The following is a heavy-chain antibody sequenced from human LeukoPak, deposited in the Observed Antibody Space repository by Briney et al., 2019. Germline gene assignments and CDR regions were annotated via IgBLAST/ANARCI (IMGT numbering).Heavy chain of an antibody. CDR3: AREEWYYFDY. CDR1: GFPFSSYW. V-gene: IGHV3-74*01. J-gene: IGHJ4*02. Sequence: GGSLRLSCAASGFPFSSYWMHWVRQAPGKGLVWVSRSNSDGSSTSNADSVKGRFTISRDNSKNTLYLQMNSLRAEDMAVYYCAREEWYYFDYWGQGTLVTVSS. CDR2: SNSDGSST. D-gene: IGHD3-3*01.